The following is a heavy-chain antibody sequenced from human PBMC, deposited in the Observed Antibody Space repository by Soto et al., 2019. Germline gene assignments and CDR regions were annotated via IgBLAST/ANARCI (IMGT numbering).Heavy chain of an antibody. V-gene: IGHV1-69*04. Sequence: QVQVVQSGAEVKKPGSSVNVSCKASGGTYSSYSITWVRQAPGQGLEWLGRIIPIIGVTNYAQRFQDRVTITADRPTTTAFMELRSLRSEDTAVYYCVRDWESTTQTWGFGDSWGQGTPVTVSS. D-gene: IGHD3-10*01. CDR3: VRDWESTTQTWGFGDS. CDR2: IIPIIGVT. J-gene: IGHJ4*02. CDR1: GGTYSSYS.